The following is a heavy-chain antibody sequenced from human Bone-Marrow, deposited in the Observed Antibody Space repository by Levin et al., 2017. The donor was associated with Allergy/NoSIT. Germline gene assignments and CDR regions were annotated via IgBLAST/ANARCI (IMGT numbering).Heavy chain of an antibody. D-gene: IGHD6-19*01. CDR3: ARDKGSGWPDALDI. CDR2: ISSSRTYK. CDR1: GFTFSSYT. V-gene: IGHV3-21*01. J-gene: IGHJ3*02. Sequence: GGSLRLSCAASGFTFSSYTMNWVRQAPGKGLEWVSSISSSRTYKYYADSVKGRFTISRDNVKHSLYLQMNSLRAEDTAVYYCARDKGSGWPDALDIWGQGTMVTVSS.